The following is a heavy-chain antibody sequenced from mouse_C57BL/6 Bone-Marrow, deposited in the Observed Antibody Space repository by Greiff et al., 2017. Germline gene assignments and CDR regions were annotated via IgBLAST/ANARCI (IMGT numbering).Heavy chain of an antibody. J-gene: IGHJ3*01. CDR3: ARHHPITTVVARPFAY. D-gene: IGHD1-1*01. CDR1: GFTFSSYG. V-gene: IGHV5-6*01. CDR2: ISSGGSYT. Sequence: DVQLVESGGDLVKPGGSLKLSCAASGFTFSSYGMSWVRQTPDKRLEWVATISSGGSYTYYPDSVKGRFTISRDNAKNTLYLQMSSLKSEDTAMYYCARHHPITTVVARPFAYWGQGTLVTVSA.